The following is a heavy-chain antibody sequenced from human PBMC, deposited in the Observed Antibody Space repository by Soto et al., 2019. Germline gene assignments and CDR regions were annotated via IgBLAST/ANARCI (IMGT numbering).Heavy chain of an antibody. CDR2: INHSGST. CDR1: GGSFSGYY. V-gene: IGHV4-34*01. CDR3: ARGSHSGYWKHGVPLDY. D-gene: IGHD5-12*01. Sequence: PSETLSLTCAVYGGSFSGYYWSWIRQPPGKGLEWIGEINHSGSTNYNPSLKSRVTISVDTSKNQFSLKLSSVTAADTAVYYCARGSHSGYWKHGVPLDYWGQGTLVTVSS. J-gene: IGHJ4*02.